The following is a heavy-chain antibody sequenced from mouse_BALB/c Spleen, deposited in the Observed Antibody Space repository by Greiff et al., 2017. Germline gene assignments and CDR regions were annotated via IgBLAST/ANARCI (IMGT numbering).Heavy chain of an antibody. CDR3: ASGGTEFAY. D-gene: IGHD3-3*01. CDR1: GFTFSDYY. Sequence: EVQLVESGGGLVKPGGSLKLSCAASGFTFSDYYMYWVRQTPEKRLEWVATISDGGSYTYYPDSVKGRFTISRDNAKNNLYLQMSSLKSEDTAMYYCASGGTEFAYWGQGTLVTVSA. V-gene: IGHV5-4*02. J-gene: IGHJ3*01. CDR2: ISDGGSYT.